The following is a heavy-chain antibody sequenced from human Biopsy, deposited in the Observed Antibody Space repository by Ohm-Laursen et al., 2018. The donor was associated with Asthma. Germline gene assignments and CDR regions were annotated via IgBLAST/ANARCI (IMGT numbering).Heavy chain of an antibody. D-gene: IGHD5-12*01. V-gene: IGHV3-30*18. CDR3: AKRRGYSGHDNDY. CDR1: GFMFRSFG. J-gene: IGHJ4*02. Sequence: SLRLSCAASGFMFRSFGMHWVRQAPGKGLEWVAVISYNGNHKFYEDSVKGRFTISRDNSKNTLYLQMNSPRTEDTAVYYCAKRRGYSGHDNDYWGQGTLVIVSS. CDR2: ISYNGNHK.